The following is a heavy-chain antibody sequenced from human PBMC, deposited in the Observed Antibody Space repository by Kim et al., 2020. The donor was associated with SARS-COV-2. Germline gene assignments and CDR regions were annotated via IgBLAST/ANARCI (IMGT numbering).Heavy chain of an antibody. CDR1: GFTFSDYG. CDR3: AKLTGYSYGNGAFDI. J-gene: IGHJ3*02. V-gene: IGHV3-30*18. Sequence: GGSLRLSCAASGFTFSDYGMHWVRQAPGKGLEWVATISTDGSNKYYADSVKGRITSSRDNTKDTLYLQMNGLRPEDMAVYYCAKLTGYSYGNGAFDIWGHGTMVNVSS. CDR2: ISTDGSNK. D-gene: IGHD5-18*01.